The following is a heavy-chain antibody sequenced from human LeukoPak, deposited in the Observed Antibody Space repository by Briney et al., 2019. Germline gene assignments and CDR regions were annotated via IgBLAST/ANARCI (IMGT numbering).Heavy chain of an antibody. CDR3: ARVGYTSYYYYGMDV. V-gene: IGHV3-64*01. CDR2: ISSNGGST. CDR1: GFTFSSYA. J-gene: IGHJ6*02. Sequence: GGSLRLSCSASGFTFSSYAMHWVRQAPGKGLEYVSAISSNGGSTYYANSVKGRFTISRDNSKNTLYLQMGSLRAEDMAVYYCARVGYTSYYYYGMDVWGQGTTVTVSS. D-gene: IGHD6-13*01.